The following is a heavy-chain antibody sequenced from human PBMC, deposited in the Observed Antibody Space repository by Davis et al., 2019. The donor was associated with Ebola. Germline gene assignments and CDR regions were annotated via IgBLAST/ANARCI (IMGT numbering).Heavy chain of an antibody. Sequence: PGGSLRLSCAASGLTFSNAWMSWVRQAPGKGLAWVGRIKSKTDGGTTDYAAPVKGRFTISRDDSKNTLYLQMNSLKTEDTAVYYCSPYYDGGVGGYWGQGTLVTVSS. D-gene: IGHD3-3*01. J-gene: IGHJ4*02. CDR2: IKSKTDGGTT. CDR3: SPYYDGGVGGY. V-gene: IGHV3-15*01. CDR1: GLTFSNAW.